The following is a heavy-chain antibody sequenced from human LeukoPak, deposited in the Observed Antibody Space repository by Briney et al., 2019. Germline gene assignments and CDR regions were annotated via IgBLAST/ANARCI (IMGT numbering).Heavy chain of an antibody. CDR1: GFTFSSYS. Sequence: GGSLRLSCVASGFTFSSYSVNWVRQAPGKGLEWVSYISSSSSTIYYADSVKGRFTISRDNAKNSLYLQMNSLRVEDTAVYYCARDPDQGRGFDYWGQGTLVTASS. J-gene: IGHJ4*02. CDR2: ISSSSSTI. V-gene: IGHV3-48*01. CDR3: ARDPDQGRGFDY. D-gene: IGHD2-2*01.